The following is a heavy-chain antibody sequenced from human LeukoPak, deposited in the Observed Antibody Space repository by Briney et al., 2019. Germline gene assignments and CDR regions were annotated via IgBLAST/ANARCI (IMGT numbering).Heavy chain of an antibody. CDR3: ARDVAVAATGDWFDP. V-gene: IGHV4-4*07. J-gene: IGHJ5*02. CDR2: IYTSGST. CDR1: GDSISNYY. Sequence: SETLSLTCTVSGDSISNYYWSWIRQPAGKGLEWIGRIYTSGSTNYNPSLKSRVTMSVDTSKNQFSLKLSSVTAADTAVYYCARDVAVAATGDWFDPWGQGTLVTVSS. D-gene: IGHD6-19*01.